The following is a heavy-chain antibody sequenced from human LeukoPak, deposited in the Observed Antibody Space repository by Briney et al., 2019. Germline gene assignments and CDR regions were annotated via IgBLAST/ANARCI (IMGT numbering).Heavy chain of an antibody. CDR3: ARDLHYYGSGSYPSGY. Sequence: GASVKVSCKASGYTFTGYYMHWVRQAPGQGLEWMGWINPKSGGTNYAQKFQGRVTMTRDTSISTAYMELSRLRSDDTGVYYCARDLHYYGSGSYPSGYWGQGTLVTVSS. CDR1: GYTFTGYY. J-gene: IGHJ4*02. D-gene: IGHD3-10*01. CDR2: INPKSGGT. V-gene: IGHV1-2*02.